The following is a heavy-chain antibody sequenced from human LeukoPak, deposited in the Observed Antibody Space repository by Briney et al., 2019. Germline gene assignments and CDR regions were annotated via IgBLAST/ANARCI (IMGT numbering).Heavy chain of an antibody. CDR1: GFTVSSNY. Sequence: GGSLRLSXAASGFTVSSNYMSWVRQSPGKGLEWVSVIYSGGSTYYADSVKGRFTISRDNSKNTLYLQMNSLRAEDTAVYYCARDLDYGDYVYGYWGQGTLVTVSS. D-gene: IGHD4-17*01. CDR2: IYSGGST. J-gene: IGHJ4*02. V-gene: IGHV3-66*02. CDR3: ARDLDYGDYVYGY.